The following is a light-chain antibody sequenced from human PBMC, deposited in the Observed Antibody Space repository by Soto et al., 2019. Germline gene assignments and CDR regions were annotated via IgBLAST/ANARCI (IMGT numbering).Light chain of an antibody. J-gene: IGKJ1*01. CDR2: GAS. CDR3: QQYNNWPPIA. V-gene: IGKV3-15*01. Sequence: EIVMTQSPATLSVSPGERATLSCRASQSVSSNLAWYQQKPGQAPRLLIYGASTRATGIPARFSGSGSGTEFTLTISRLQSEDFAVYYCQQYNNWPPIAFGQGTKVEIK. CDR1: QSVSSN.